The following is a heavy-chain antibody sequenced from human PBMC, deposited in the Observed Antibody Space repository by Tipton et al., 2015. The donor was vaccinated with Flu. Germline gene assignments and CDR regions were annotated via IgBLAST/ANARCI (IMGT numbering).Heavy chain of an antibody. CDR3: AKGVGSGHSAYMLEY. CDR1: GFTFSGYG. CDR2: ISYHGRHK. D-gene: IGHD4-11*01. Sequence: SLRLSCEASGFTFSGYGMHWVRQAPGKGLEWVAVISYHGRHKYYADSVKGRFSISRDNSQNTLSLQMNSLRAEDTAMYYCAKGVGSGHSAYMLEYWGQGALVTASS. V-gene: IGHV3-30*18. J-gene: IGHJ4*02.